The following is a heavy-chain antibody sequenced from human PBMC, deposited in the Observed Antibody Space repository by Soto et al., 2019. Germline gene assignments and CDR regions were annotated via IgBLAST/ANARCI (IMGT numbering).Heavy chain of an antibody. J-gene: IGHJ4*02. CDR1: GFTFSSYA. CDR3: AKDPPRDYYDSSGYYYGY. D-gene: IGHD3-22*01. CDR2: ISGSGGST. V-gene: IGHV3-23*01. Sequence: GGSLRLSCAASGFTFSSYAMSWVRQAPGKGLEWVSAISGSGGSTYYADSVKGRFTISRDNSKNTLYLQMNSLRAEDTAVYYCAKDPPRDYYDSSGYYYGYWGQGTLVTVSS.